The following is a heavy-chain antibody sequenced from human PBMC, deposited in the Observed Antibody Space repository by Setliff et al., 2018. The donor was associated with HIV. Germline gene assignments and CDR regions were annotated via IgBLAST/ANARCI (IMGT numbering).Heavy chain of an antibody. D-gene: IGHD6-13*01. Sequence: PETLSLTCTVSGGSISSYYWGWIRQPPGKGLECMGSFYHSGSTYYNPSLKSRVSISVDTSSNQFSLKLSSVTAADTAVYYCARGVAAAGLWGQGTLVTVSS. CDR1: GGSISSYY. V-gene: IGHV4-39*07. CDR2: FYHSGST. J-gene: IGHJ4*02. CDR3: ARGVAAAGL.